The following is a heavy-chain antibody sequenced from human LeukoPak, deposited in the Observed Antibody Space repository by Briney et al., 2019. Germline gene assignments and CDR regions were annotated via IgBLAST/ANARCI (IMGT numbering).Heavy chain of an antibody. CDR3: ARVRFLEWLSILAYNWFDP. D-gene: IGHD3-3*01. CDR1: GGSFSGYY. Sequence: SETLSLTCAVYGGSFSGYYWSWIHQPPGKGLEWIGEINHSGSTNYNPSLKSRVTISIDTSKNQFSLKLSSVTTADTAVYYCARVRFLEWLSILAYNWFDPWGQGTLVTVSS. V-gene: IGHV4-34*01. J-gene: IGHJ5*02. CDR2: INHSGST.